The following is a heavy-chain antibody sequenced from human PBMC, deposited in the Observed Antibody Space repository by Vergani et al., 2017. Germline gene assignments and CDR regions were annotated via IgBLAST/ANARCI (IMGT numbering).Heavy chain of an antibody. V-gene: IGHV1-2*04. CDR1: GYTFTGYY. J-gene: IGHJ4*02. CDR3: ARGPVDTAMVKPTGTFDY. CDR2: INPNSGGT. Sequence: QVQLVQSGAEVKKPGASVKVSCKASGYTFTGYYMHWVRQAPGQGLEWMGWINPNSGGTNYAQKFQGWVTMTRVTSISTAYMELSRLRSDDTAVYYCARGPVDTAMVKPTGTFDYWGQGTLVTVSS. D-gene: IGHD5-18*01.